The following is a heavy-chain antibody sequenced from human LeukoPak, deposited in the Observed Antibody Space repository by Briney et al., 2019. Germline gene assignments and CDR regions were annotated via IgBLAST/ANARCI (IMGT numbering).Heavy chain of an antibody. CDR2: IKQDGSEK. V-gene: IGHV3-7*01. Sequence: GGSLRLSCAASGFTFSIYWMSWVRQAPGKGLEWVANIKQDGSEKYYMDSVKGRFTISRDNAKNSLYLQMNSLRAEDTAVYYCARAPGNFDYWGQGTLVTVSS. J-gene: IGHJ4*02. CDR3: ARAPGNFDY. CDR1: GFTFSIYW.